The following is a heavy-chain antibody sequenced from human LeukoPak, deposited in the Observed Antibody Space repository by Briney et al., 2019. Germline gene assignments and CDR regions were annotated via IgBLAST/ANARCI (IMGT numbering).Heavy chain of an antibody. Sequence: SETLSLTCSVSGGSISDYYWNWIRQPPGKGLEWIGYIYYSGSTTYNPSPKSRATMSVDTAKNQFSLKVRSVTAADTAVYYCARGDFCSKSNCYLRPMDVWGKGTTVTVSS. V-gene: IGHV4-59*01. CDR3: ARGDFCSKSNCYLRPMDV. J-gene: IGHJ6*03. CDR2: IYYSGST. CDR1: GGSISDYY. D-gene: IGHD3-3*01.